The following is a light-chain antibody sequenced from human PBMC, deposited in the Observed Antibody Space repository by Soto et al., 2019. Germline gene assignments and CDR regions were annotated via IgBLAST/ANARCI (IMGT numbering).Light chain of an antibody. CDR2: NNN. CDR3: SSYAGTNNYV. V-gene: IGLV1-44*01. CDR1: RSDIGSNS. J-gene: IGLJ1*01. Sequence: QSVLTQPPSASGTPGQTVIISCSGSRSDIGSNSVNWYQHLPGTAPKLLIYNNNQRPSGVPDRFSGSKSGTSASLAISGLQSEDEADYYCSSYAGTNNYVFGTGTKVTVL.